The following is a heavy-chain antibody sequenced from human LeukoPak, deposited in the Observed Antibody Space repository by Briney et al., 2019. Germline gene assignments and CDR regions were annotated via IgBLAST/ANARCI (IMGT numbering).Heavy chain of an antibody. D-gene: IGHD6-13*01. CDR3: ARGDSSSWFYFDY. CDR2: IKQDGSEK. CDR1: GFTFSSYW. V-gene: IGHV3-7*01. Sequence: GGSLRLSCAASGFTFSSYWMSWVRQAPGKGLEWVAHIKQDGSEKYYVDSVKGRFTISRDNAKNSLYLQMNSLRAEDTAVYYCARGDSSSWFYFDYWGQGTLVTVSS. J-gene: IGHJ4*02.